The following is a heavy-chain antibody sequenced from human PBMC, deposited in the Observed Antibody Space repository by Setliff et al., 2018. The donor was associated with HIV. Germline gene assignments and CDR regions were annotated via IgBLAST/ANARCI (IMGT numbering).Heavy chain of an antibody. J-gene: IGHJ3*02. CDR2: IFHSGNT. CDR3: ARRTIWGDASDI. CDR1: GYSISSGFY. D-gene: IGHD3-16*01. Sequence: SETLSLPCNVSGYSISSGFYWGWIRQPPGKGLEWIGNIFHSGNTDQNPSLKSRVTMSVETSENQFSLRLNSVTAADTAVYYYARRTIWGDASDIWGRGTMVTVSS. V-gene: IGHV4-38-2*02.